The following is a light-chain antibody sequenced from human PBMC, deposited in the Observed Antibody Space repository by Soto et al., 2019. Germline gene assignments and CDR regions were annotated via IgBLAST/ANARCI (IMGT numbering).Light chain of an antibody. CDR3: CSYAV. CDR2: EVS. V-gene: IGLV2-23*02. J-gene: IGLJ1*01. CDR1: SSDVGSYNL. Sequence: QSALTQPASVYGSPGQSITISCTGTSSDVGSYNLVSWYQQHPGKAPKLMIYEVSKRPSGVSNRFSGSKSGNTASLTISGLQAEDEADYYCCSYAVFGTGTKVTVL.